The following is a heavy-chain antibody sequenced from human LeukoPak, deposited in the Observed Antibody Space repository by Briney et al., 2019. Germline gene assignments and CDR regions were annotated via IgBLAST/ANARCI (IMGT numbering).Heavy chain of an antibody. V-gene: IGHV3-9*01. CDR2: ISWNSGSI. CDR3: AKEGGAGTAFDY. J-gene: IGHJ4*02. D-gene: IGHD6-13*01. Sequence: GGSLRLSCAASGFTFDDYAMHWVRHAPGKGLEWVSGISWNSGSIGYADSVKGGFTISRDNAKNSLYQQMNSLRAEDTALYYGAKEGGAGTAFDYWGQGTVITVSS. CDR1: GFTFDDYA.